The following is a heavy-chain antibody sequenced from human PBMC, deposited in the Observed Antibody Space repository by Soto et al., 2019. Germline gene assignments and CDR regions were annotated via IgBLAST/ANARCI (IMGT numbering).Heavy chain of an antibody. J-gene: IGHJ6*02. CDR3: AKDTGCRSTSCPQRYAYYYYAMDV. V-gene: IGHV3-23*01. Sequence: PVRSLRLSCAASGFTFSSYAMSWVRQAPWKWLEWVSAISGSGGSTYYADSVKGRFTISRDNSKNTLYLQMNSLRAEDTAVYYCAKDTGCRSTSCPQRYAYYYYAMDVWGQGTTVTVSS. CDR1: GFTFSSYA. CDR2: ISGSGGST. D-gene: IGHD2-2*01.